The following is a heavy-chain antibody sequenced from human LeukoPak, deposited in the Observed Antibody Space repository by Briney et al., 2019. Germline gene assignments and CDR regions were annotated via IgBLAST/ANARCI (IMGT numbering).Heavy chain of an antibody. Sequence: PGGSLRLSCAASGFTFSSYAMSWVRQAPGKGLEGVSVLSATGYTTHYADSVKGRFTISRDNSKNTLFLQMNSLRAEDTALYYCAKHREYCTTTSCFYYGMDVWGQGTTVAVSS. V-gene: IGHV3-23*01. CDR3: AKHREYCTTTSCFYYGMDV. D-gene: IGHD2-2*01. CDR1: GFTFSSYA. J-gene: IGHJ6*02. CDR2: LSATGYTT.